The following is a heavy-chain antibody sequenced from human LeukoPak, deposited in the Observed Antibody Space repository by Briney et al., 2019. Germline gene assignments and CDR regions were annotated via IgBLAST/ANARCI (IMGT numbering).Heavy chain of an antibody. Sequence: SETLSLTCTVSGGSISSYYWSWIRQPPGKGLEWIGFIYYSGSTHYNPSLKSRVTISVDTSKNQFSLKLRSVTAADTAVYYCARHVNSNGSPSDYWGQGTLVTVSS. CDR1: GGSISSYY. D-gene: IGHD1-26*01. J-gene: IGHJ4*02. CDR2: IYYSGST. V-gene: IGHV4-59*08. CDR3: ARHVNSNGSPSDY.